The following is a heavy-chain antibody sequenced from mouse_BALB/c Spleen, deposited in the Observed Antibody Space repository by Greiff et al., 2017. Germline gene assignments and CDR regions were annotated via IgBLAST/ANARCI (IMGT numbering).Heavy chain of an antibody. J-gene: IGHJ2*01. V-gene: IGHV3-2*02. CDR3: ARRDYRYDVDY. D-gene: IGHD2-14*01. CDR2: ISYSGST. CDR1: GYSITSDYA. Sequence: EVKLMESGPGLVKPSQSLSLTCTVTGYSITSDYAWNWIRQFPGNTLEWMGYISYSGSTSYNPSLKSRISITRDTSKNQFFLQLNSVTTEDTATYYCARRDYRYDVDYWGQGTTLTVSS.